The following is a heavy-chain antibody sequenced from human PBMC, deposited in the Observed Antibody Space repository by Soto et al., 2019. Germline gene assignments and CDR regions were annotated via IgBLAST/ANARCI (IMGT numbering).Heavy chain of an antibody. CDR3: ATGGYDILTGYYPTRASYYYGMDV. Sequence: GASVKVSCKVSGYTLAELSRRWVRQAPGKGLEWMGGFDPEDGETIYAQKFQGRVTMTEDTSTDTAYMELSSLRSEDTAVYYCATGGYDILTGYYPTRASYYYGMDVWGQGTTVTV. J-gene: IGHJ6*02. V-gene: IGHV1-24*01. CDR2: FDPEDGET. D-gene: IGHD3-9*01. CDR1: GYTLAELS.